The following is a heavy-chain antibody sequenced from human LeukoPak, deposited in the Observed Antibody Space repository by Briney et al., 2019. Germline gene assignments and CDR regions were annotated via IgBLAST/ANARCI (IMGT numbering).Heavy chain of an antibody. J-gene: IGHJ3*02. V-gene: IGHV1-69*06. CDR2: IIPIFGTA. CDR3: ARAYMVRGVITPNAFDI. D-gene: IGHD3-10*01. CDR1: GGTFSSYA. Sequence: SVKVSCKASGGTFSSYAISWVRQAPGQGLEWMGGIIPIFGTANYAQKFQGRVTITADKSTSTAYMELSSLRPEDTAVYYCARAYMVRGVITPNAFDIWGQGTVVTVSS.